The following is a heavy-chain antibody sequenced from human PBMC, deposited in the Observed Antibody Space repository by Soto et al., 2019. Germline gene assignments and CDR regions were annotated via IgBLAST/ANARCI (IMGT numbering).Heavy chain of an antibody. CDR2: IIPILGIA. Sequence: ASVKVSCKASGYTFTSYGISWVRQAPGQGLEWMGRIIPILGIANYAQKFQGRVTITADKSTSTAYMELSSLRSEDTAVYYCARDSPGEQLVLSVWGQGTLVTVSS. D-gene: IGHD6-6*01. J-gene: IGHJ4*02. V-gene: IGHV1-69*04. CDR1: GYTFTSYG. CDR3: ARDSPGEQLVLSV.